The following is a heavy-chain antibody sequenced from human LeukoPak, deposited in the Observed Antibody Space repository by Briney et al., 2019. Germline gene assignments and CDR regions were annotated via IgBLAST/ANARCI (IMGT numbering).Heavy chain of an antibody. Sequence: GGSLRLSCAASGFTFSSYSMNWVRQAPGKGLEWVSSISSSSSYIYYADSVRGRFTISRDNAKNSLYLQMNSLRAEDTAVYYCATKPLARPGYSNSYCFDPWGQGTLVTVSS. CDR1: GFTFSSYS. J-gene: IGHJ5*02. V-gene: IGHV3-21*01. CDR2: ISSSSSYI. CDR3: ATKPLARPGYSNSYCFDP. D-gene: IGHD4-11*01.